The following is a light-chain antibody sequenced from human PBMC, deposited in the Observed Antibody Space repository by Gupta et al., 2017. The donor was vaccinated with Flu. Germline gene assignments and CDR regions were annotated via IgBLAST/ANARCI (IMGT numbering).Light chain of an antibody. CDR2: AAS. V-gene: IGKV1D-12*01. Sequence: DIQLTQSPSFVSASVGDKVTITCRASQGITTWLAWYRQRPGKAPQLLIYAASTLQSGVPSRFSGSGCGRDFTLTISSRQSEDIATYYCQQSNSIPAITFGQGTRLEIK. CDR3: QQSNSIPAIT. J-gene: IGKJ5*01. CDR1: QGITTW.